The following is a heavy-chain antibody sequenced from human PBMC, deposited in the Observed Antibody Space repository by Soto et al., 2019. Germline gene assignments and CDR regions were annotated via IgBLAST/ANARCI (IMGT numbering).Heavy chain of an antibody. J-gene: IGHJ6*02. CDR1: GLTISSYD. Sequence: PGGSLRLSCAASGLTISSYDMHWVRQATGKGLEWVSAIGTAGDTYYPGSVKGRFTISRENAKNSLYLQMNSLRAEDTAVYYCAREHRVTLVARYYYYGMDVWGQGTTVTVSS. D-gene: IGHD2-15*01. V-gene: IGHV3-13*01. CDR2: IGTAGDT. CDR3: AREHRVTLVARYYYYGMDV.